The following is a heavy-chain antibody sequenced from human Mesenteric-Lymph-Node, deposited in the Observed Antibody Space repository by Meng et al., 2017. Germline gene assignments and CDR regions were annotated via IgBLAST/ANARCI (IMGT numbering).Heavy chain of an antibody. CDR1: GFTFSSYS. J-gene: IGHJ4*02. D-gene: IGHD3-10*01. Sequence: GESLKISCAASGFTFSSYSMNWVRQAPGKGLEWVSSISSSSSYIYYADSVKGRFTISRDDSKNTLYLQMNSLRAEDTALYYCAKDSDGRSGTYSDFDYWGQGTLVTVAS. V-gene: IGHV3-21*04. CDR3: AKDSDGRSGTYSDFDY. CDR2: ISSSSSYI.